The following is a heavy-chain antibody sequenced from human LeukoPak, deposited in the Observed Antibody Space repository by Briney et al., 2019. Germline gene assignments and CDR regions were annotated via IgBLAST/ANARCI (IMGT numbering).Heavy chain of an antibody. J-gene: IGHJ1*01. Sequence: ASVKVSCKASGYTFTSYDINWVRQATGQGLEWMGGMNPNSGNTGYAQKFQGRVTMTRNTSISTAYMELSSLRSEDTAVYYCARGPSPVAIFGVVITRSGYFQHWGQGTLVTVSS. CDR2: MNPNSGNT. D-gene: IGHD3-3*01. CDR3: ARGPSPVAIFGVVITRSGYFQH. V-gene: IGHV1-8*01. CDR1: GYTFTSYD.